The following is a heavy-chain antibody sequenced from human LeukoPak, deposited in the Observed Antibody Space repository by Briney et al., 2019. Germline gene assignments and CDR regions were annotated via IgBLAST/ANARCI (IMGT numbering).Heavy chain of an antibody. CDR2: IGTAGDT. D-gene: IGHD3-10*01. V-gene: IGHV3-13*01. J-gene: IGHJ6*03. Sequence: GGSLRLSCAASGFIFSSYDMHWARQPPGKGLEWVSAIGTAGDTYYPGSVKGRFTVSRENAKNSLYLQMDSLRAGDTAVYYCARFLSGYYFYMDVWGKGTTVTVSS. CDR3: ARFLSGYYFYMDV. CDR1: GFIFSSYD.